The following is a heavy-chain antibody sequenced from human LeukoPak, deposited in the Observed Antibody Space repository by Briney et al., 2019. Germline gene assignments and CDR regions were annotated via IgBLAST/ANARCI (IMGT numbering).Heavy chain of an antibody. J-gene: IGHJ4*02. CDR1: GFTFSSYA. Sequence: GGSLRLSCAASGFTFSSYAMSWVRQAPGKGLEWVSAISGSGGSTYYADSVKGRFTISRDNSKNTLYLQMNSLRAEDTAVYYCARWDDSAWAFGNWGPGTLVTVSS. CDR3: ARWDDSAWAFGN. CDR2: ISGSGGST. V-gene: IGHV3-23*01. D-gene: IGHD6-19*01.